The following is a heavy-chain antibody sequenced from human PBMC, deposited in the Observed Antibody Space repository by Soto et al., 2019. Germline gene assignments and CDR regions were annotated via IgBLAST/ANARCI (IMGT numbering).Heavy chain of an antibody. CDR1: GYTFTSYG. CDR3: ARSPYIAAAGTPSAFDY. V-gene: IGHV1-18*01. Sequence: ASVKVSCKASGYTFTSYGISWVRQAPGQGIEWMGWISAYNGNTNYAQKLQGRVTMTTDTSTSTAYMELRSLSSDDTAVYYCARSPYIAAAGTPSAFDYWGQGTLVTSPQ. D-gene: IGHD6-13*01. J-gene: IGHJ4*02. CDR2: ISAYNGNT.